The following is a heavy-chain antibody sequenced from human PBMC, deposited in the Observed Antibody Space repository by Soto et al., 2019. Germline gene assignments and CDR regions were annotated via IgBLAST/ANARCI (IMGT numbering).Heavy chain of an antibody. CDR2: ISGSGGST. CDR3: AKEAMMGYGYYYGMDV. D-gene: IGHD1-1*01. Sequence: GGSLRLSCAASGFTFSSYAMSWVRQAPGKGLEWVSAISGSGGSTYYADSVKGRFTISRDNSKNTLYLQMNSLRAEDTAVYYRAKEAMMGYGYYYGMDVWGQGTTVTVSS. J-gene: IGHJ6*02. CDR1: GFTFSSYA. V-gene: IGHV3-23*01.